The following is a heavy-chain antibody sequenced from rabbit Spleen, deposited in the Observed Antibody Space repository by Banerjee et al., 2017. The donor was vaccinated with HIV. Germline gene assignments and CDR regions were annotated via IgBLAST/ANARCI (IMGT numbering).Heavy chain of an antibody. CDR2: IDAGSSDFT. J-gene: IGHJ6*01. Sequence: QQQGVSSGGGLVKPGGTLTLTCKASVISFGTSDYISCFLQAPGKGLEWIACIDAGSSDFTYHASWAKGRFTISKTSSTTVTLQATSLTAADTATYFCARDTGSSFSSYGMDLWGQGTLVTVS. D-gene: IGHD8-1*01. CDR3: ARDTGSSFSSYGMDL. CDR1: VISFGTSDY. V-gene: IGHV1S45*01.